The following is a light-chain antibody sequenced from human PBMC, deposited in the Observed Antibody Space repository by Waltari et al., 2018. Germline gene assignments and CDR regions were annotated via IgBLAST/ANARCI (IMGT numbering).Light chain of an antibody. CDR2: GAA. Sequence: EIELTQSPGTLSWSPGERATLSCRASQSVSSSYLAWYQQKPGQAPRLRIYGAASRATGIPARFSGSGSCRAFTLTISRLVPADFAVYYCQQYGSSPPITFGQGTRLEIK. CDR3: QQYGSSPPIT. J-gene: IGKJ5*01. V-gene: IGKV3-20*01. CDR1: QSVSSSY.